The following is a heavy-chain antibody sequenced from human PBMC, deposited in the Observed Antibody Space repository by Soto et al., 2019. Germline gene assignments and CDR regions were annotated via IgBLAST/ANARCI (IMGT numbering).Heavy chain of an antibody. V-gene: IGHV4-34*01. CDR1: GGSFSGYY. Sequence: QVQLQQWGAGLLKPSETLSLTCAVYGGSFSGYYWSWIRQPPGKGLEWIGEINHSGSTNYNPSLKSRVTISVDTSKNQFYLNLSSVTAADMAVYYCARGELLCFGEFTFYGMDVCVHGTTVTVSS. CDR2: INHSGST. D-gene: IGHD3-10*01. J-gene: IGHJ6*02. CDR3: ARGELLCFGEFTFYGMDV.